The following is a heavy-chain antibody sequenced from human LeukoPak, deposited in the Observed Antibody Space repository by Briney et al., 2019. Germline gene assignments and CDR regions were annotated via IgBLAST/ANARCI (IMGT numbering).Heavy chain of an antibody. CDR1: GGSISSSSYY. CDR2: IYYSGST. D-gene: IGHD2-15*01. Sequence: SETLSLTCTVSGGSISSSSYYWGWIRQPPGKGLEWIGSIYYSGSTYYNPSLKSRVTISVDTSKNQFSLKLSSVTAADTAVYYCARVPMEGYPSWFDPWGQGTLVTVSS. J-gene: IGHJ5*02. V-gene: IGHV4-39*07. CDR3: ARVPMEGYPSWFDP.